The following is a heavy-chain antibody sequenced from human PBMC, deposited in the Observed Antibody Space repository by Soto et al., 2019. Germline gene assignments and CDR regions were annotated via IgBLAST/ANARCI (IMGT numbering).Heavy chain of an antibody. Sequence: EVQLLESGGGLVQPGGSLRLSCAASRFTFSNYGMSWVRQAPGKGLEWVSGVSESGDNTYYADSVKGRFTISRDNFKKTLYLEMNSLRAEDTAVYYCAKRYGSGSYRDFNSYYGMDVWGQGTTVTVSS. CDR1: RFTFSNYG. J-gene: IGHJ6*02. CDR2: VSESGDNT. V-gene: IGHV3-23*01. CDR3: AKRYGSGSYRDFNSYYGMDV. D-gene: IGHD3-10*01.